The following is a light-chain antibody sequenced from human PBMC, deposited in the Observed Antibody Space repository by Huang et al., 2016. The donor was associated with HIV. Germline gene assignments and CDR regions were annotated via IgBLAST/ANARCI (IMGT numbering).Light chain of an antibody. CDR1: QTITSF. J-gene: IGKJ3*01. V-gene: IGKV1-39*01. CDR3: QQSSSTPFT. CDR2: AAS. Sequence: DIQMTQSPSSLSASVGDRVTITCRAIQTITSFLNWYQQKPGKAPKLLIYAASSLQSGVPSRFSGSGSGTSFTLTSNTLQPEDFATYYCQQSSSTPFTFGPGTRVDIK.